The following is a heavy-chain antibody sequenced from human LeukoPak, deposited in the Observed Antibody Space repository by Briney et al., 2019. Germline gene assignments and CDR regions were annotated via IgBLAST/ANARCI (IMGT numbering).Heavy chain of an antibody. CDR3: ARVSLVRGAPDYYFDY. Sequence: SETLSLTCTVSGGSISSYYWSWIRQPPGKGLEWIGYIYYSGSTNYNPSLKSRVTISVDTSKNQSSLKLSSVTAADTAVYYCARVSLVRGAPDYYFDYWGQGTLVTVSS. V-gene: IGHV4-59*01. CDR1: GGSISSYY. J-gene: IGHJ4*02. D-gene: IGHD3-10*01. CDR2: IYYSGST.